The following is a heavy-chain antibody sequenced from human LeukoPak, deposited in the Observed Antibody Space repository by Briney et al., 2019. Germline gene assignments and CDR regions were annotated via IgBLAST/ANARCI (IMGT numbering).Heavy chain of an antibody. J-gene: IGHJ6*03. D-gene: IGHD3-3*01. V-gene: IGHV4-34*01. Sequence: PSETLSLTCAVYGGSFSGYYWSWIRQPPGKGLEWIGEINHSGSTNYNPSLKSRVTISVDTSKNQFSLKLSSVTAADTAVYYCAREGPYYDFWSGYLHKDYYYYMDVWGKGTTVTVS. CDR1: GGSFSGYY. CDR2: INHSGST. CDR3: AREGPYYDFWSGYLHKDYYYYMDV.